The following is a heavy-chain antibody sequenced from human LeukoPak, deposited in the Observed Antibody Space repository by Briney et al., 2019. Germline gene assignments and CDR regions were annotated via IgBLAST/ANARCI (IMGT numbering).Heavy chain of an antibody. V-gene: IGHV3-21*01. CDR3: ARAGVVPAATPPYYYYYMDV. CDR1: GYTFSSYS. J-gene: IGHJ6*03. CDR2: ISSSSSYI. Sequence: PGGSLRLSCAASGYTFSSYSMNWVRQAPGKGLEWVSSISSSSSYIYYADSVKGRFTISRDSAKSSLYLQMNSLRAEDTAVYYCARAGVVPAATPPYYYYYMDVWGKGTTVTVSS. D-gene: IGHD2-2*01.